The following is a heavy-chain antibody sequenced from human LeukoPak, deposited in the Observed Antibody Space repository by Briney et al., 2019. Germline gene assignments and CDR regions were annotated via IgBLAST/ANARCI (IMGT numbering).Heavy chain of an antibody. Sequence: PGGSLRLSCAASGFTFSSYSMNWVRQAPGKGLEWVSAISGSGTSTYYADSVKGRFTISRDTSKSTLYLQMNSLRAEDTALYYCAKAIVGVSGLGYWGQGTLVTVSS. J-gene: IGHJ4*02. CDR3: AKAIVGVSGLGY. V-gene: IGHV3-23*01. CDR2: ISGSGTST. CDR1: GFTFSSYS. D-gene: IGHD1-26*01.